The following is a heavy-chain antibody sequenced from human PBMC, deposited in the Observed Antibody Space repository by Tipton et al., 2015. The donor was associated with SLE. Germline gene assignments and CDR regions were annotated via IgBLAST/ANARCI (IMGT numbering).Heavy chain of an antibody. Sequence: SLRLSCAASGFTFSNAWMSXVRQAPGKGLEWVGRIXSKTDGGTTDYAAPVKGRFTISRDDSKNTLYLQMNSLKTEDTAVYYCTTDGGSYYVSDYWGQGTLVTVSS. CDR3: TTDGGSYYVSDY. CDR1: GFTFSNAW. CDR2: IXSKTDGGTT. V-gene: IGHV3-15*01. D-gene: IGHD1-26*01. J-gene: IGHJ4*02.